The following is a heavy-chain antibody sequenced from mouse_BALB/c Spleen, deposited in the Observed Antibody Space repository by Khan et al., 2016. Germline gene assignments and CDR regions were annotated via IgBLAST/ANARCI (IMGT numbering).Heavy chain of an antibody. D-gene: IGHD3-1*01. CDR3: ARGLPVAMDY. CDR2: ISYSGST. V-gene: IGHV3-2*02. CDR1: GYSITSDYA. Sequence: VQLKQSGPGLVKPSQSLSLTCTVTGYSITSDYAWNWIRQFPGNKLEWMGYISYSGSTSYNPSLKSRISITRDTSKNQFFLQLNSVTTEDTATYYCARGLPVAMDYWGQGTSVTVSS. J-gene: IGHJ4*01.